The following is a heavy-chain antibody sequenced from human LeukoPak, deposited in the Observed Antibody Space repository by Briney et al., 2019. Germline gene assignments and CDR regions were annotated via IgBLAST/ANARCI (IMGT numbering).Heavy chain of an antibody. CDR1: GFTVSSNY. CDR3: ARDPTPSTQYCSRTSCFYVDY. Sequence: GGSLRLSCAASGFTVSSNYMSWVRQAPGKGLEWVSVIYSGGNRHYADSVKGRFTISRDNSKNTVYLQMNSLRAEDTAVYYCARDPTPSTQYCSRTSCFYVDYWGQGTLVTVSS. CDR2: IYSGGNR. V-gene: IGHV3-53*01. D-gene: IGHD2-2*01. J-gene: IGHJ4*02.